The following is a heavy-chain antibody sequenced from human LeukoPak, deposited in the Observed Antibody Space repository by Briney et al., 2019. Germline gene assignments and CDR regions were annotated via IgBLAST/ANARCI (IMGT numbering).Heavy chain of an antibody. V-gene: IGHV3-7*01. D-gene: IGHD4-23*01. CDR2: IMVDGSEK. Sequence: GGSLRLSCAASGFTFSRYWMSWVRLAPGKGLEWVANIMVDGSEKHYVDSVKGRFTISRDNAENSLYLQMYSLRAEDTAVYYCAREGYGGDSMGLDYWGQGTLVTVSS. J-gene: IGHJ4*02. CDR3: AREGYGGDSMGLDY. CDR1: GFTFSRYW.